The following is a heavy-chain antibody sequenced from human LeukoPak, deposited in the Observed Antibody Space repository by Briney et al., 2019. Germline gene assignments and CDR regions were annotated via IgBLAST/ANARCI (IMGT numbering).Heavy chain of an antibody. V-gene: IGHV3-21*01. CDR1: GFTFSKAY. Sequence: PGGSLRLSCAASGFTFSKAYMNWVRQAPGKGLEWVSSITTSSSYIYYADSVKGRFTISRDNAQSTLYLQMNSLRAEDTAVYYCAKGHGTATISSDFWGQGTLVTVSS. CDR2: ITTSSSYI. D-gene: IGHD5-24*01. J-gene: IGHJ4*02. CDR3: AKGHGTATISSDF.